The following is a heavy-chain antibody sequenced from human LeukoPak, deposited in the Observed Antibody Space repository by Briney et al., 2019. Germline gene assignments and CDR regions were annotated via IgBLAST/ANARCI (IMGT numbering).Heavy chain of an antibody. Sequence: PGGSLRLSCAASGFTFSSYGMHWVRQAPGKGLEWVAVISYDGSNKYYADSVKGRFTISRDNSKNTLYLQMNSLRAEDTAVYYCAKDGGIVGANTWVFDYWGQGTLVAVSS. CDR3: AKDGGIVGANTWVFDY. D-gene: IGHD1-26*01. J-gene: IGHJ4*02. V-gene: IGHV3-30*18. CDR2: ISYDGSNK. CDR1: GFTFSSYG.